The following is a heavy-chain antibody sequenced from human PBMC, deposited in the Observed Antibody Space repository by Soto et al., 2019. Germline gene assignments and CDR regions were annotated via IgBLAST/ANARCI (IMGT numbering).Heavy chain of an antibody. V-gene: IGHV3-30*18. J-gene: IGHJ4*02. CDR1: GFTFSSYG. CDR3: AKDRKDPDIVVVVAADY. CDR2: ISYDGSNK. Sequence: GESLKISCAASGFTFSSYGMHWVRQAPGKGLEWVAVISYDGSNKYYADSVKGRFTISRDNSKNTLYLQMNSLRAEDTAVYYCAKDRKDPDIVVVVAADYWGQGTLVTVSS. D-gene: IGHD2-15*01.